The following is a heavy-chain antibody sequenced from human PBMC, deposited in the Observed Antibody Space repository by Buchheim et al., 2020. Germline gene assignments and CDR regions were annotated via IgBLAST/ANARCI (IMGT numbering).Heavy chain of an antibody. V-gene: IGHV3-23*01. D-gene: IGHD3-22*01. CDR3: AKEHYYDSSGNLGDWYFDL. Sequence: EVQLLESGGGLVQPGGSLRLSCAASGFTFSSYAMSWVRQAPGKGLEWVSAISGSGGSTYYADSVKGTFTISRDNSKNTLYLQMNSLRAEDTAVYYCAKEHYYDSSGNLGDWYFDLWGRGTL. J-gene: IGHJ2*01. CDR2: ISGSGGST. CDR1: GFTFSSYA.